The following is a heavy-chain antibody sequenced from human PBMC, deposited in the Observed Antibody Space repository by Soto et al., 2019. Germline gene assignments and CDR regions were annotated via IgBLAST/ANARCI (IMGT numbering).Heavy chain of an antibody. V-gene: IGHV4-30-4*01. CDR1: GDSVSGGDSY. CDR2: TSFSGYT. D-gene: IGHD3-22*01. CDR3: VRGGNPYHYATSGPGTFDK. Sequence: QVQLQESGPGQVKPSQTLSLTCTVSGDSVSGGDSYWSWIRQPPGKALEWIGYTSFSGYTSYTPSLKSRVTISVDMSKYQFSLRLTSVTAADTAIYYCVRGGNPYHYATSGPGTFDKWGQGTLVSVSS. J-gene: IGHJ4*02.